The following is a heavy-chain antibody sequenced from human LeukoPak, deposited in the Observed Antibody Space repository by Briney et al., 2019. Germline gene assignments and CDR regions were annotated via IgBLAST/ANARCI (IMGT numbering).Heavy chain of an antibody. CDR3: ARSGSQVSSGFYDY. D-gene: IGHD3-22*01. CDR2: IYSGGNT. Sequence: GGSLRLSCVASGFTVSSNHMSWVRQAPGKGLEWVSVIYSGGNTNYADSVKGRFTISRDNSKNTLYLQMNSLRAEDTAVYYCARSGSQVSSGFYDYWGQGILVTVSS. J-gene: IGHJ4*02. CDR1: GFTVSSNH. V-gene: IGHV3-66*01.